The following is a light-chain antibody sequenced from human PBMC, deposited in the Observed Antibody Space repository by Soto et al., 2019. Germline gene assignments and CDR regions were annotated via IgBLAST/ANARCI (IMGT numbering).Light chain of an antibody. J-gene: IGKJ3*01. V-gene: IGKV3-20*01. CDR3: QQYGSSLFT. CDR2: GTS. CDR1: QSVSCKY. Sequence: EIVLTPSPGTLSLSPGERATLSCLASQSVSCKYLAWYQQKPGQAPRVLIYGTSIRASGVPERFSGGGSGTDFTLTITRLEPEDFAVYYWQQYGSSLFTFGPGTKVDFK.